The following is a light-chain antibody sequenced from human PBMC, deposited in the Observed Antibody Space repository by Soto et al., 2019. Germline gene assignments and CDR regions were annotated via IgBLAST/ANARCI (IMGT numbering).Light chain of an antibody. CDR3: QQYYSYPSVP. V-gene: IGKV1-5*01. J-gene: IGKJ1*01. CDR2: VAS. CDR1: HTISSW. Sequence: DIHITQSPATASGSVGDRVSITCRASHTISSWLAWYQQKPGKAPKLLIYVASSLQGGVPSRFSGSGSGTDFTLTISCLQSEDFATYYCQQYYSYPSVPFGQGTKVDI.